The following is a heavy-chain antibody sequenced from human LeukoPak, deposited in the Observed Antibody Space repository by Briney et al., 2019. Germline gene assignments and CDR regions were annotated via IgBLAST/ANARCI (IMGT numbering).Heavy chain of an antibody. CDR2: INPNSGGT. J-gene: IGHJ4*02. Sequence: GAAVKVSCKASGYTFTGYYTHWVRQAPGQGREWMGWINPNSGGTNYAQKFQERVTMTRETVISTAYLELSRLRSNDTAVYYCATDWAAARNNYWGQGTLVTVSS. V-gene: IGHV1-2*02. CDR1: GYTFTGYY. CDR3: ATDWAAARNNY. D-gene: IGHD6-13*01.